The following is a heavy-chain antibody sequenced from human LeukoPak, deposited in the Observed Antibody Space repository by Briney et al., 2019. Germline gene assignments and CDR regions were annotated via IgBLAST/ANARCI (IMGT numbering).Heavy chain of an antibody. V-gene: IGHV3-9*01. CDR2: ICWNSGSI. Sequence: PGRSLRLSCAASGFTFDDYAMHWVRQAPGKGLGWVPGICWNSGSIGYADSVKGRFTISRDNAKNSLYLQMNSLRAEDTALYYCAKDSADTMVRGVSVDYWGQGTLVTVSS. CDR3: AKDSADTMVRGVSVDY. J-gene: IGHJ4*02. D-gene: IGHD3-10*01. CDR1: GFTFDDYA.